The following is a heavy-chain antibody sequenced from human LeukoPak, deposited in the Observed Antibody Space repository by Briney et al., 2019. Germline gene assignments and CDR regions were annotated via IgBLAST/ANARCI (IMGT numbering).Heavy chain of an antibody. D-gene: IGHD5-18*01. CDR1: GGSISSYY. CDR3: ARGQDGYSYGYGFGY. J-gene: IGHJ4*02. V-gene: IGHV4-59*08. Sequence: SETLSLTCTVSGGSISSYYWSWIRQPPGKGLEWIGYIYYSGSTNYNPSLKSRVTISVDTSKNQFSLKLSSVTAADTAVYYCARGQDGYSYGYGFGYWGQGTLVTVSS. CDR2: IYYSGST.